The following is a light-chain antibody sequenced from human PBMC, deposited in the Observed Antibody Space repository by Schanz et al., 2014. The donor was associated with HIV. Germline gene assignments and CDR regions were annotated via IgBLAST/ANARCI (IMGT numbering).Light chain of an antibody. CDR3: SSYTSSSPWV. CDR1: ESDVGGYNY. V-gene: IGLV2-14*03. Sequence: QSALTQPASVSGTPGQSITISCTGSESDVGGYNYVSWHQQHPGKAPKLMIYDVTDRPSGVSNRFSGSKSGNTASLTISGLQSEDEADYYCSSYTSSSPWVFGGGTKLTVL. CDR2: DVT. J-gene: IGLJ3*02.